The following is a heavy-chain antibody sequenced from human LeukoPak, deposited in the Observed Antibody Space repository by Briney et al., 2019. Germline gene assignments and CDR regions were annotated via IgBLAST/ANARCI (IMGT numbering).Heavy chain of an antibody. Sequence: SGTLSLTCAVSGGSISSSNWWSWVRQPPGKGLEWIGAIYHSGSTNYNPSLKSRVTISVDKSKNQFSLKLSSVTAADTAVYYCARDLDPDYGDTYYFDYWGQGTLVTVSS. CDR1: GGSISSSNW. D-gene: IGHD4-17*01. V-gene: IGHV4-4*02. CDR2: IYHSGST. CDR3: ARDLDPDYGDTYYFDY. J-gene: IGHJ4*02.